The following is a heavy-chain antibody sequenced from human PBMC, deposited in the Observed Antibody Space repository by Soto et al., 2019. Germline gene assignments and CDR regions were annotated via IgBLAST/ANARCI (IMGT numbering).Heavy chain of an antibody. V-gene: IGHV3-30*18. Sequence: GGSLRLSCAASGFTFSSYGMHWVRQAPGKGLEWVAVISYDGSNKYYADSVKGRFTISRDNSKNTLYLQMNSLRAEDTAVYYCAKGALLLRFLEHHNYYMDVWGKGTTVTVSS. CDR1: GFTFSSYG. CDR2: ISYDGSNK. D-gene: IGHD3-3*01. CDR3: AKGALLLRFLEHHNYYMDV. J-gene: IGHJ6*03.